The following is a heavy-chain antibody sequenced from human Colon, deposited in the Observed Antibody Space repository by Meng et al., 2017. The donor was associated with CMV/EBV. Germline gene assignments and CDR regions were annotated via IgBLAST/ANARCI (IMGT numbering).Heavy chain of an antibody. CDR3: ARLGVSSTYFDS. CDR2: IYHSGIT. V-gene: IGHV4-61*08. D-gene: IGHD2-2*01. J-gene: IGHJ4*02. CDR1: GGSVSSGGYY. Sequence: GSLRLSCTVSGGSVSSGGYYWSWIRRPPGKGLEWIGYIYHSGITNYNPSLKSRVTISVDTSKKKISLRLSSVTAADTAVYFCARLGVSSTYFDSWGQGTLVTVSS.